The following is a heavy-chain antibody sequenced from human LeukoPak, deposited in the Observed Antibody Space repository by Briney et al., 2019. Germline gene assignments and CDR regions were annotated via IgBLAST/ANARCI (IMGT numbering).Heavy chain of an antibody. V-gene: IGHV3-48*01. J-gene: IGHJ4*02. CDR2: ISSSSSTI. CDR1: GFTFSSYS. CDR3: ARDSIAYDYVWGSYRYFDY. D-gene: IGHD3-16*02. Sequence: GGSLRLSCAASGFTFSSYSMNWVRQAPGKGLEWVSYISSSSSTIYYADSVKGRFTISRDNAKNSLYLQMNSLRAEDTAVYYCARDSIAYDYVWGSYRYFDYWGQGTLVTVSS.